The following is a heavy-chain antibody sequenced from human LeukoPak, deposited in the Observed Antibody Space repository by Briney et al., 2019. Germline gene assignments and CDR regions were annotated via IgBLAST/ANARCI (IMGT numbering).Heavy chain of an antibody. Sequence: ASVKVSCKASGYTFTSNGISWVRQAPGQGLEWMGWISAYNGNTDYAQTLKGRVTMTTDRSTTTAYMELTSLRSHAPAVYYCARGRRRITIFGVAPDYWGQGTLVTVSS. CDR1: GYTFTSNG. CDR3: ARGRRRITIFGVAPDY. V-gene: IGHV1-18*01. CDR2: ISAYNGNT. J-gene: IGHJ4*02. D-gene: IGHD3-3*01.